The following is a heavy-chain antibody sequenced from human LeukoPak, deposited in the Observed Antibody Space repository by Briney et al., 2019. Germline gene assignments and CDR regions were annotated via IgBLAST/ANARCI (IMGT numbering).Heavy chain of an antibody. V-gene: IGHV4-39*07. Sequence: PSETLSLTCTVSGGSISSSSYYWGWIRQPPWKGLEWIGSIYYSGSTYYNPSLKSRVTISVDTSKNQFSLKLSSVTAADTAVYYCAKGLWGFVEVAAILDYWGQGTLVTVSS. D-gene: IGHD2-15*01. CDR3: AKGLWGFVEVAAILDY. J-gene: IGHJ4*02. CDR1: GGSISSSSYY. CDR2: IYYSGST.